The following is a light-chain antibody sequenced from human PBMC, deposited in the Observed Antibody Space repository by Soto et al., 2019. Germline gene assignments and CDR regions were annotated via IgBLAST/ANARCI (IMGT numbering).Light chain of an antibody. CDR2: DVS. CDR3: SSYTSSSTLYV. CDR1: SSDVGGYNY. J-gene: IGLJ1*01. Sequence: QSALTQPASVSGSPGQSITISCTGTSSDVGGYNYVSWYQQHPGKAPKLMIFDVSNRPSGVSNRFSGSKSGNTASLTISGLPAEDEADYYYSSYTSSSTLYVFGTGTKVTVL. V-gene: IGLV2-14*01.